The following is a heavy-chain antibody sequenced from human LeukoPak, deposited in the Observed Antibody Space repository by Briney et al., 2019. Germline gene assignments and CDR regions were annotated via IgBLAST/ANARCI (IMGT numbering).Heavy chain of an antibody. Sequence: GESLKISCKASGYSFTTYWIGWVRQVPGKGLEWVGIIYPADSTAKYSPSFQGQVTISADKSISTAYLQWSSLKASDTAMYYCAIPRRDNWNNPDVDIWGQGTMVTVSS. CDR2: IYPADSTA. D-gene: IGHD1/OR15-1a*01. J-gene: IGHJ3*02. CDR1: GYSFTTYW. V-gene: IGHV5-51*01. CDR3: AIPRRDNWNNPDVDI.